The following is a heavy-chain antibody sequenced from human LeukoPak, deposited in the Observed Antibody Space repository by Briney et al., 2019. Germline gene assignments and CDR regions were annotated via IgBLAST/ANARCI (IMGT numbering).Heavy chain of an antibody. CDR2: IIPIFGTA. V-gene: IGHV1-69*05. CDR1: GGTFSSYA. Sequence: GASVKVSCKASGGTFSSYAISWVRQAPGQGLEWMGGIIPIFGTANYAQKFQGRVTFTTDESTSTAYMELSSLRSEDTAVYYCASSGGELLRSPFDYWGQGTLVTVSS. CDR3: ASSGGELLRSPFDY. J-gene: IGHJ4*02. D-gene: IGHD1-26*01.